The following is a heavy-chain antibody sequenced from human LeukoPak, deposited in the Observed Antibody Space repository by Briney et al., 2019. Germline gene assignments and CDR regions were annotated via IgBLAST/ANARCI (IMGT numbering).Heavy chain of an antibody. Sequence: GGSLRLSCAASGFTFSSYSMNWVRQAPGKGLEWVSSISSSSSYIYYADSVKGRFTISRDNAKNSLCLQMNSLRAEDTAVYYCARGGVTTNWFDPWGQGTLVTVSS. CDR1: GFTFSSYS. J-gene: IGHJ5*02. D-gene: IGHD4-11*01. CDR2: ISSSSSYI. V-gene: IGHV3-21*01. CDR3: ARGGVTTNWFDP.